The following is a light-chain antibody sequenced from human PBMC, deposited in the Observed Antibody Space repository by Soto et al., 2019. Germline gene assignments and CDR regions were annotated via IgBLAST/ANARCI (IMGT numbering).Light chain of an antibody. Sequence: EIVLTQSPGTLSLSAGERATLSCRASQSVSSSYLAWYQQKPGQAPRLLILGASSRATGIPDRFSGSGSGTDFTLTISRLEPEDFAVYYCQQYGTSPFTFGGGTKVEIK. V-gene: IGKV3-20*01. CDR3: QQYGTSPFT. CDR2: GAS. CDR1: QSVSSSY. J-gene: IGKJ4*01.